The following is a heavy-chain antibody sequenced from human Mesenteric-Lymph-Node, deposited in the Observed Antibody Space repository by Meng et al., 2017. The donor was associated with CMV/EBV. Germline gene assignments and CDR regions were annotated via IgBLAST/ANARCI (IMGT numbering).Heavy chain of an antibody. CDR3: TADFRVGGFDP. CDR2: TKNKADGGTT. Sequence: WVRQAPGKGLEWVGHTKNKADGGTTDYIAPVKGRFTISRDDSGNTVYLHMSSLTPEDTAVYYCTADFRVGGFDPWGQGTLVTVSS. V-gene: IGHV3-15*01. J-gene: IGHJ5*02. D-gene: IGHD3-10*01.